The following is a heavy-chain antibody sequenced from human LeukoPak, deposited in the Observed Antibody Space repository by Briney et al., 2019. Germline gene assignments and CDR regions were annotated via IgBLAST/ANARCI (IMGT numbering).Heavy chain of an antibody. D-gene: IGHD2-21*02. CDR3: AKDGVPYCGGDCRTSYNWFDP. CDR2: ISYDGSNI. J-gene: IGHJ5*02. Sequence: PGRSLRLSCAASGFTFSIYGMHWVRQAPGKGLEWVAIISYDGSNIYYADSVKGRFTISRDNSKNTLYLQMNSLRAEDTAMYYCAKDGVPYCGGDCRTSYNWFDPWGQGTLVTVSS. CDR1: GFTFSIYG. V-gene: IGHV3-30*18.